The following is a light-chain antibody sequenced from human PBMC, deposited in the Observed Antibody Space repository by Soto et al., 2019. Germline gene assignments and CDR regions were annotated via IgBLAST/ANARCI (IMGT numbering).Light chain of an antibody. CDR3: SSHTSSSPYV. CDR1: SSDVGGYNY. J-gene: IGLJ1*01. CDR2: DVS. V-gene: IGLV2-14*01. Sequence: QSALTQPASVSGSPGQSVPISCTGTSSDVGGYNYVSWYQQHPGKAPKLMLYDVSNRPSGVSNRFSGSKSGNTASLTISGLQAEDEADYYCSSHTSSSPYVFGTGTQLTVL.